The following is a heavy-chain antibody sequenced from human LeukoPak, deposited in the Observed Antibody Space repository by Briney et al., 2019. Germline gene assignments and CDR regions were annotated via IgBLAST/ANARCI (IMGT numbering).Heavy chain of an antibody. CDR2: ISSSSSTI. J-gene: IGHJ4*02. V-gene: IGHV3-48*01. CDR1: GFTFSSYS. CDR3: ARDLSVTTPPFDY. D-gene: IGHD4-11*01. Sequence: GGSLRLSCAASGFTFSSYSMNWVRQAPGKGLEWVSYISSSSSTIYYADSVKGRFTIFRDNAKNSLYLQMNSLRAEDTAVYYCARDLSVTTPPFDYWGQGTLVTVSS.